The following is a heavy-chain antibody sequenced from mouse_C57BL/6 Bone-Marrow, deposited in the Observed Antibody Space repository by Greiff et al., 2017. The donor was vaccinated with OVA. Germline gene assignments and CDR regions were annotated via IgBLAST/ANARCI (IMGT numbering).Heavy chain of an antibody. Sequence: EVQLVESGGGLVKPGGSLKLSCAASGFTFSSYAMSWVRQTPEKRLEWVATISDGGSYTYYPDNVKGRFTISRDNAKNNLYLQMSHLKSEDTAMYYCARDRDYSNSWYFDVWGTGTTVTVSS. J-gene: IGHJ1*03. CDR2: ISDGGSYT. CDR3: ARDRDYSNSWYFDV. D-gene: IGHD2-5*01. CDR1: GFTFSSYA. V-gene: IGHV5-4*01.